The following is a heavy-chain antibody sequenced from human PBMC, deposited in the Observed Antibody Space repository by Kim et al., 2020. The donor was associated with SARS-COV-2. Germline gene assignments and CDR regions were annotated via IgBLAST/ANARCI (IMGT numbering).Heavy chain of an antibody. J-gene: IGHJ6*03. Sequence: SETLSLTCTVSGGSISSGGYYWSWIRQHPGKGLEWIGYIYYSGSTYYNPSLKSRVTISVDTSKNQFSLKLSSVTAAETAVYYCAGGLWYYYGSGSYFSQSSQDYDMDVWGKGTTVTVSS. CDR1: GGSISSGGYY. V-gene: IGHV4-31*03. D-gene: IGHD3-10*01. CDR3: AGGLWYYYGSGSYFSQSSQDYDMDV. CDR2: IYYSGST.